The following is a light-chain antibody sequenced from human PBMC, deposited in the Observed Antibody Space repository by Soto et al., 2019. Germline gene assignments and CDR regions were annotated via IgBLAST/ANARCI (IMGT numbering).Light chain of an antibody. V-gene: IGKV1-5*03. Sequence: DIQMTQSPSTLSASVGDRVTITCLASQSISSWLAWYQQKPGKAHKLLIYKASSLESGVQSRFSGSGSGTEFTLTISRLQPEDFAIYYCQQSYSTLWTFGQGTKVDIK. J-gene: IGKJ1*01. CDR3: QQSYSTLWT. CDR2: KAS. CDR1: QSISSW.